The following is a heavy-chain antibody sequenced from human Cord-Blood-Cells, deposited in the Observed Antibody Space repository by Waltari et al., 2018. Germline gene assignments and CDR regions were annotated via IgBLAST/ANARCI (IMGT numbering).Heavy chain of an antibody. V-gene: IGHV1-2*02. CDR2: INPKSGGT. CDR3: ARDLKGPRPYDY. CDR1: GYTFTGYY. J-gene: IGHJ4*02. Sequence: QVQLVQSGAEVKKPGASVKVSCKASGYTFTGYYMHWVRQAPGQGLEWMGWINPKSGGTNYAQKFQGRGTMTRDTSISTAYMELSRLRSDDTAVYYCARDLKGPRPYDYWGQGTLVTVSS.